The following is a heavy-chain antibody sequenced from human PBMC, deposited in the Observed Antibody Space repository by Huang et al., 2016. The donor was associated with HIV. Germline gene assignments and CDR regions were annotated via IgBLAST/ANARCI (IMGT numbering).Heavy chain of an antibody. J-gene: IGHJ6*02. CDR1: GGSINTYY. V-gene: IGHV4-4*08. CDR3: AGGGSSGWFHYYYRMDV. D-gene: IGHD6-19*01. CDR2: SYSNGNS. Sequence: QVQLQVSGPGLVMPSETLSLTCSVSGGSINTYYWSWIRQPPGKRLEWIGYSYSNGNSDSNPSLKSGVTISMDTSKNQFSLELRSVTAADTAVYYCAGGGSSGWFHYYYRMDVWGQGTTVTVSS.